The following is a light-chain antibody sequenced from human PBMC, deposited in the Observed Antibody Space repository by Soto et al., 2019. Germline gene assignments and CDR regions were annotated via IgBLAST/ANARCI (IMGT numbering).Light chain of an antibody. CDR2: SAS. Sequence: VISMTQSPSLLSASTGDRVTISCRMSQDIKNYLAWYQQRPGKAPALLTYSASTLQTGVPSRISGSWSGTDFTLAIRRLQSEDFATDYCQQYYSFPFTFGRGTKVDV. J-gene: IGKJ3*01. V-gene: IGKV1D-8*01. CDR3: QQYYSFPFT. CDR1: QDIKNY.